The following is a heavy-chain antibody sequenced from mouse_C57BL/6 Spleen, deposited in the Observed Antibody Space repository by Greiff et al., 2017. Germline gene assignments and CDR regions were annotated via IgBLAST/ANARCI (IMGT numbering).Heavy chain of an antibody. V-gene: IGHV1-82*01. Sequence: QVQLQQSGPELVKPGASVKISCKASGYAFSSSWMNWVKQRPGKGLEWIGRIYPGDGDTNYNGKFKGKATLTADKSSSTAYMQRSSLTSEDSAVYFCARVYYDYDGFAYWGQGTLVTVSA. J-gene: IGHJ3*01. CDR2: IYPGDGDT. CDR1: GYAFSSSW. CDR3: ARVYYDYDGFAY. D-gene: IGHD2-4*01.